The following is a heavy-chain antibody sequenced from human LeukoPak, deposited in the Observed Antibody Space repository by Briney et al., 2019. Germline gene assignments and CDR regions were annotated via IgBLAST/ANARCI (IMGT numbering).Heavy chain of an antibody. CDR3: ARGGWGRYFDY. Sequence: GGSLRLSCAASGFTVSSNYMSWVRQAPGKGLEWVSVIYSGGSTYYADSVKGRFTISRDNSKNTLYLQMNCLRAEDTAVYYCARGGWGRYFDYWGQGTLVTVSS. D-gene: IGHD3-16*01. V-gene: IGHV3-66*02. CDR2: IYSGGST. J-gene: IGHJ4*02. CDR1: GFTVSSNY.